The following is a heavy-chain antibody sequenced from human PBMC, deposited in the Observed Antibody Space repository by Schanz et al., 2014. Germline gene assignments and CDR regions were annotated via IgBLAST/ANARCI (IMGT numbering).Heavy chain of an antibody. CDR2: ISAYNGNT. D-gene: IGHD3-3*01. J-gene: IGHJ4*02. V-gene: IGHV1-18*01. Sequence: QVQLVQSGAEVKKPGASVKVSCKASGYTFTSYGISWVRQAPGQGLEWMEWISAYNGNTKYPQKLQGRVTMTTDTSASSVYMEQRRLRSDGTAVYYGARSASRDFWSGYYTRFDYWGQGTLVTVSS. CDR1: GYTFTSYG. CDR3: ARSASRDFWSGYYTRFDY.